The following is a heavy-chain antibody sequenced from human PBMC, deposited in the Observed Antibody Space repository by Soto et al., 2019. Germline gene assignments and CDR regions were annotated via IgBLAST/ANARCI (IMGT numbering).Heavy chain of an antibody. D-gene: IGHD6-6*01. V-gene: IGHV3-30*18. CDR2: ISYDGSNK. CDR1: GFTFSSYG. CDR3: AKKSSSSCRVDY. J-gene: IGHJ4*02. Sequence: QVQLVESGGGVVQPGRSLRLSCAASGFTFSSYGMHWVRQAPGKGLEWVAVISYDGSNKYYADSVKGRFTISRDNSKNTLYLQMNSLRAEDTAVYYCAKKSSSSCRVDYWGQGTLVTVSS.